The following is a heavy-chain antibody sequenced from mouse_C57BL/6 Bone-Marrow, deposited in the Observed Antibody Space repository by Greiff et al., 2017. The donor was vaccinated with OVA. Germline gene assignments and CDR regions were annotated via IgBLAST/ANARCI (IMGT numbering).Heavy chain of an antibody. Sequence: ESGPGLVKPSQSLSLTCSVTGYSITSGYYWNWIRQFPGNKLEWMGYISYDGSNNYNPSLKNRISITRDTSKNQFFLKLNSVTTEDTATYYCARVLLWFDYWGQGTTLTVSS. J-gene: IGHJ2*01. CDR3: ARVLLWFDY. CDR1: GYSITSGYY. D-gene: IGHD2-10*01. CDR2: ISYDGSN. V-gene: IGHV3-6*01.